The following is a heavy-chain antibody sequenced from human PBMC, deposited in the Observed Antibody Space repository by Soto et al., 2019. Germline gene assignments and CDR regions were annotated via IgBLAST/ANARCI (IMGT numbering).Heavy chain of an antibody. D-gene: IGHD3-10*01. V-gene: IGHV4-59*01. Sequence: PSETLSLTCTVSGGSISSYHWNWIRQPPGKGLEWIGDIYHSGNTNYNPSLKSRVTISVDTSKNQFSLKLSSVTAADTAVYYCARDLGGNFDYWGQGTLVTVSS. CDR2: IYHSGNT. CDR1: GGSISSYH. J-gene: IGHJ4*02. CDR3: ARDLGGNFDY.